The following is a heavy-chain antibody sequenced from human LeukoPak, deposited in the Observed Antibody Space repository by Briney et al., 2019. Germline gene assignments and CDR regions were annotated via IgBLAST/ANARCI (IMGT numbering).Heavy chain of an antibody. D-gene: IGHD3-3*01. CDR1: GYTFTSYY. Sequence: ASVKVSCTASGYTFTSYYMHWVRQAPGQGLEWMGIINPSGGSTSYAQKFQGRVTMTRDTSTSTVYMELSSLRSEDTAVYYCAREIYGFLEWLPGYYYYYGMDVWGQGTTVTVSS. CDR3: AREIYGFLEWLPGYYYYYGMDV. CDR2: INPSGGST. V-gene: IGHV1-46*01. J-gene: IGHJ6*02.